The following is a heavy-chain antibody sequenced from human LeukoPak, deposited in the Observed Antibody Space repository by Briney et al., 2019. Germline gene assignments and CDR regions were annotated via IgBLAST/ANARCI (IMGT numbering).Heavy chain of an antibody. CDR1: GYIFTGHY. J-gene: IGHJ4*02. CDR2: INPNSGGT. D-gene: IGHD3-3*01. V-gene: IGHV1-2*02. CDR3: ARGTLTIFGVADY. Sequence: ASVKVSCKTFGYIFTGHYLYSVRQATGPGLEWIVWINPNSGGTNYVQKFQGRVIMTRDTSISTAYMELSRLRSDDTAVYYCARGTLTIFGVADYWGQGTLVTVSS.